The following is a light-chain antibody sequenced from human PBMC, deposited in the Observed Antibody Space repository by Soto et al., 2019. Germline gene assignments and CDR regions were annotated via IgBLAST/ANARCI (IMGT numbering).Light chain of an antibody. CDR2: GAS. CDR3: QQYQNWYT. V-gene: IGKV3-15*01. Sequence: ELVMTQSPAALSVSPGERATLSCRASQSVGSKLAWYQQGRGQAPRLLIYGASTRATDIPARFSGSGSGTEFTLTISSLQSEDFAVDYDQQYQNWYTCGQGHKLEIK. CDR1: QSVGSK. J-gene: IGKJ2*01.